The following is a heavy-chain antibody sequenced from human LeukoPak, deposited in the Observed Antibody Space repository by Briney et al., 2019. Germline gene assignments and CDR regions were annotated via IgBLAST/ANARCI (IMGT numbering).Heavy chain of an antibody. Sequence: GGSLRLSCKVSGFTVSSNSWSRVRRAPGKGLEWVSFISSGGNTDHSDSVKGRFTISRDNSKNTLYLQMNSLRAEDTAIYYCARRAGEYSHPYDYWGQGTLVTVSS. V-gene: IGHV3-53*01. D-gene: IGHD2-15*01. CDR1: GFTVSSNS. CDR3: ARRAGEYSHPYDY. CDR2: ISSGGNT. J-gene: IGHJ4*02.